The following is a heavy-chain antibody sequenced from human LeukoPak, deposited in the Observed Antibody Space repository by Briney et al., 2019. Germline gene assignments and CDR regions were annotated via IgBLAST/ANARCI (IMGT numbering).Heavy chain of an antibody. D-gene: IGHD6-6*01. Sequence: SETLSLTCTVSGGSISSYYWSWIRQPAGKGLEWIGRIYTSGSTNYNPSLKSRVTMSVDTSKNQISLKVNSVTAADTAVYYRVRESYSSSYLFDFWGQGTLVTVSS. J-gene: IGHJ4*02. CDR2: IYTSGST. CDR1: GGSISSYY. V-gene: IGHV4-4*07. CDR3: VRESYSSSYLFDF.